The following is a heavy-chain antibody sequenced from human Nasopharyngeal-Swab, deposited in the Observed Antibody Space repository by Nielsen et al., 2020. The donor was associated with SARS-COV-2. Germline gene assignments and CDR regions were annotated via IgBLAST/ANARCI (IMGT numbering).Heavy chain of an antibody. V-gene: IGHV3-30*18. CDR2: ISYDGNNK. D-gene: IGHD6-13*01. Sequence: LSLTCAASGFTFSSYGMHWVRQAPGKGLEWVAVISYDGNNKYHADSVKGRFTISRDNSKNTLYLQMNSLRAEDTAVYYCAKDRGGSSWTLTYYYGMDVWGQGTTVTVSS. CDR3: AKDRGGSSWTLTYYYGMDV. CDR1: GFTFSSYG. J-gene: IGHJ6*02.